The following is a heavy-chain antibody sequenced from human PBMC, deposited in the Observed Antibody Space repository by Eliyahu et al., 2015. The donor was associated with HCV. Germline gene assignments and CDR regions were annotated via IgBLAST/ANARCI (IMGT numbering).Heavy chain of an antibody. Sequence: QVQLQQWGAGLLKPSETLSLTCAVYGGSFSGYYWSWIRQPPGKGLEWIGEINHSGSTNYNPSLKSRVTISVDTSKNQFSLKLSSVTAADTAVYYCARGGYSGYDRDYWDQGTLVTVSS. CDR1: GGSFSGYY. CDR2: INHSGST. V-gene: IGHV4-34*01. CDR3: ARGGYSGYDRDY. D-gene: IGHD5-12*01. J-gene: IGHJ4*02.